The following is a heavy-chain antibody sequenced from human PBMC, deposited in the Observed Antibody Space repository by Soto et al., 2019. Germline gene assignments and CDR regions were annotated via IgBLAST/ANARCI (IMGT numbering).Heavy chain of an antibody. V-gene: IGHV3-74*01. D-gene: IGHD2-15*01. CDR3: ARDIVVVVATSDYGMDV. J-gene: IGHJ6*02. Sequence: EVQLVESGGGLVQPGGSLRLSCAASGFTFSSYWMHWVRQVPGKGLVWVSRINSDGSSTTYADSVRGRFTISRDNAKNTLYLQMKSLRAEDTAVYYYARDIVVVVATSDYGMDVWGQGTTVTVS. CDR2: INSDGSST. CDR1: GFTFSSYW.